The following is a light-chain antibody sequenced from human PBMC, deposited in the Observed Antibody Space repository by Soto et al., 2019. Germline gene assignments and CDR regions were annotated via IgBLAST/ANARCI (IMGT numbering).Light chain of an antibody. CDR1: SGRIASNY. CDR2: EDN. Sequence: NFMLTQPHSVSESPGKTVTISCTRSSGRIASNYVQWYQQRPGSAPTTVIYEDNQRPSGAPDRFSASIDSSSNSASLTISRLKTEDEADYYCQSYDSSSHGVFGGGTKLTVL. J-gene: IGLJ3*02. CDR3: QSYDSSSHGV. V-gene: IGLV6-57*04.